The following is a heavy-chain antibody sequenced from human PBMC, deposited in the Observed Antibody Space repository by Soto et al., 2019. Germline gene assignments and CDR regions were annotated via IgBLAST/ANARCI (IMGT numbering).Heavy chain of an antibody. CDR2: MNPNSGNT. D-gene: IGHD2-2*01. CDR1: GYTFTSYD. CDR3: ARAVVVPAAMLGWFDP. V-gene: IGHV1-8*01. J-gene: IGHJ5*02. Sequence: ASVKVSCKASGYTFTSYDINWVRQATGQGLEWMGWMNPNSGNTGYAQKFQGRVTMTRNTSISTAYMELSSLRSEDTAVYYCARAVVVPAAMLGWFDPWGQGTLVTVSS.